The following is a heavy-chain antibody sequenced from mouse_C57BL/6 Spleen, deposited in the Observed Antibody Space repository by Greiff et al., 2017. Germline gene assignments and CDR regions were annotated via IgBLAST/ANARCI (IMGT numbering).Heavy chain of an antibody. CDR2: LYPGDGDT. D-gene: IGHD1-1*01. J-gene: IGHJ1*03. V-gene: IGHV1-80*01. CDR1: GYAFSSYW. Sequence: QVQLQQSGAELVKPGASVKISCKASGYAFSSYWMNWVKQRPGKGLEWIGQLYPGDGDTNYNGKFKGKATLTADKSSSTAYMQLSSLPSEDSAVYFCARWGIYYSCMSPYWYFDVWGTGTTVTVSS. CDR3: ARWGIYYSCMSPYWYFDV.